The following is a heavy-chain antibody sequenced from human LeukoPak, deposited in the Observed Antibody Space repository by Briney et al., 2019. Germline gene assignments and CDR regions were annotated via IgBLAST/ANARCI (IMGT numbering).Heavy chain of an antibody. Sequence: PSETLSLTCIVSGGSISSSSYYWGWIRQPPGKGLEWIGSIYYSGSTYYNPSLKSRVTISVDTSKNQFSLKLSSVAAADTAVYYCARVDYVWGSYRFDYWGQGTLVTVSS. D-gene: IGHD3-16*02. CDR2: IYYSGST. J-gene: IGHJ4*02. V-gene: IGHV4-39*07. CDR1: GGSISSSSYY. CDR3: ARVDYVWGSYRFDY.